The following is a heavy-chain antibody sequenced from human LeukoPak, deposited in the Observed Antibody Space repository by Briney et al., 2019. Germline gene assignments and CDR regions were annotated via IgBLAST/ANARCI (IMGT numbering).Heavy chain of an antibody. D-gene: IGHD2-8*01. V-gene: IGHV3-48*01. Sequence: GGSLRLSCAASGFTFSSYSMNWVRQAPGKGLEWVSYISSSSSTIYYADSVKGRFTISRDNAKNSLYLQMNSLRAEDTAVYYCARANHHYCTNGVCYAPSAEYFQHWGQGTLVTVSS. J-gene: IGHJ1*01. CDR1: GFTFSSYS. CDR2: ISSSSSTI. CDR3: ARANHHYCTNGVCYAPSAEYFQH.